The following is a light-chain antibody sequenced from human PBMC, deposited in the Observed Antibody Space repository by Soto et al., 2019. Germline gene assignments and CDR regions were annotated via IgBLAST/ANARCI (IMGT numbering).Light chain of an antibody. V-gene: IGKV1-17*01. CDR1: QDIRND. CDR3: LQHNSYPIT. CDR2: AAS. J-gene: IGKJ5*01. Sequence: QGTQPPSSVSASVGYRLTIGCGASQDIRNDLGWYQQKPGKAPKRLIYAASSLQSGVPSRFSGSGSGTEFTLTISSLQPEDFGTYYCLQHNSYPITFGQGTRLEIK.